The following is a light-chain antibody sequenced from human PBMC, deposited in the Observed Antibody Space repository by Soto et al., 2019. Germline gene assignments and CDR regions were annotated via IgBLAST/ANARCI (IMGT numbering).Light chain of an antibody. Sequence: EIVLTQSPGTLSLSPGERATLACRASQSVTSLHLAWYQHKSCQAPRLLIYGASTRATGIPARFSGSGSGTEFTLTISSLQSEDFAVYYCQQYNNWPITFGQGTRLEIK. CDR2: GAS. J-gene: IGKJ5*01. CDR1: QSVTSLH. CDR3: QQYNNWPIT. V-gene: IGKV3-15*01.